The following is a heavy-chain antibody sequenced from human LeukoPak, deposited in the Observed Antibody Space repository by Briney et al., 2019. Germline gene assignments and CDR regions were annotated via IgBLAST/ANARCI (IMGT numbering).Heavy chain of an antibody. CDR3: AGDFGYTRYYFDY. Sequence: SVKVSCKASGGTFSSYAISWVRQAPGQGLEWMGGIIPIFGTANYAQKFQGRVTITTDESTSTAYMELSSLRSEDTAVYYCAGDFGYTRYYFDYWGQGTLVTVSS. CDR2: IIPIFGTA. D-gene: IGHD1-14*01. J-gene: IGHJ4*02. V-gene: IGHV1-69*05. CDR1: GGTFSSYA.